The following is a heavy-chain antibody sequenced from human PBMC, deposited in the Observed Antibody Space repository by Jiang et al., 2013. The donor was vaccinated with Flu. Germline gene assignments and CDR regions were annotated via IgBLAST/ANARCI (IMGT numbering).Heavy chain of an antibody. CDR1: GGSFSGYY. J-gene: IGHJ4*02. Sequence: LLKPSETLSLTCAVYGGSFSGYYWSWIRQPPGKGLEWIGEINHSGSTNYNPSLKSRVTISVDTSKNQFSLKLSSVTAADTAVYYCATSGRIRYYYGSGTYWGQGTLVTVSS. CDR3: ATSGRIRYYYGSGTY. D-gene: IGHD3-10*01. V-gene: IGHV4-34*01. CDR2: INHSGST.